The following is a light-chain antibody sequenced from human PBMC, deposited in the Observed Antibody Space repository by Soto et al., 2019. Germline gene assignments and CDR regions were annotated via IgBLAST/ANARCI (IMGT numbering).Light chain of an antibody. CDR2: DVS. Sequence: QSALTQPASVSGSPGQSITISCTGTSSDIGRYSCVSWYQQRPGKAPKLMIYDVSKRPSGISDRFSGSRSGNTASLAISGLQPEDEADYYCSSYRSSSTIFGGGTKLTVL. CDR1: SSDIGRYSC. CDR3: SSYRSSSTI. V-gene: IGLV2-14*03. J-gene: IGLJ2*01.